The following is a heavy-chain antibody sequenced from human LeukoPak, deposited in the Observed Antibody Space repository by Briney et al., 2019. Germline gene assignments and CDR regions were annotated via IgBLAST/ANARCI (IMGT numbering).Heavy chain of an antibody. CDR3: ARAGGEDTTGGAFDI. CDR2: ISSSSSYT. D-gene: IGHD3-16*01. V-gene: IGHV3-11*05. Sequence: GSLRLSCAASGFTFSDYYMSWIRQAPGKGLEWVSYISSSSSYTNYADSVKGRFTISRDNAKNSLYLQMNSLRAEDTAVYYCARAGGEDTTGGAFDIWGQGTMVTVSS. J-gene: IGHJ3*02. CDR1: GFTFSDYY.